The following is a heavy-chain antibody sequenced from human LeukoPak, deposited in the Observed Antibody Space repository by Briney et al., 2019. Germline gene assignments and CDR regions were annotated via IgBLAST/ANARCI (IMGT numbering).Heavy chain of an antibody. Sequence: GGSLRLSCAASGFTVSSNYMGWVRQAPGKGLEWVSVIYSGGGTYYADSVRGQFTISRDNSKNTVYLQMNSLRAEDTAVYFCARDSGWAYFFDYWGQGTLVTVSS. CDR2: IYSGGGT. CDR3: ARDSGWAYFFDY. V-gene: IGHV3-53*01. CDR1: GFTVSSNY. D-gene: IGHD6-19*01. J-gene: IGHJ4*02.